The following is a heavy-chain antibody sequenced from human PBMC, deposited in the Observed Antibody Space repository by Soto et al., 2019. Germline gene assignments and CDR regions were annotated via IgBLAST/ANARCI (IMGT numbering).Heavy chain of an antibody. CDR2: IYHSGST. V-gene: IGHV4-38-2*01. CDR1: GYSISSGYY. J-gene: IGHJ3*02. CDR3: ARVNKSAFDI. Sequence: KPSETLSLTCAVSGYSISSGYYWGWIRQPPGKGLEWIGSIYHSGSTYYNPSLKSRVTISVDTSKNQFSLKLSSVTAADTAVYYCARVNKSAFDIWGQGTMVTVS.